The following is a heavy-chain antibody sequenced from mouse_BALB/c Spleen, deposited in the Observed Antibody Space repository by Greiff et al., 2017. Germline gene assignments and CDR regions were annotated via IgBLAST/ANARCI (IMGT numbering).Heavy chain of an antibody. J-gene: IGHJ4*01. CDR3: ARDNYDAMDY. D-gene: IGHD1-3*01. CDR2: IWRGGST. Sequence: VKLMESGPSLVQPSQSLSITCTVSGFSLTSYGVHWVRQSPGKGLEWLGVIWRGGSTDYNAAFMSRLSISKDNSKSQVFLKMNSLQTDDTAMYYCARDNYDAMDYWGQGTSVTVSS. V-gene: IGHV2-5-1*01. CDR1: GFSLTSYG.